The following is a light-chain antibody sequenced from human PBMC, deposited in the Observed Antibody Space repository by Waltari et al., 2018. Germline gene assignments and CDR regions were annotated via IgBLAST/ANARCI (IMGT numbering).Light chain of an antibody. Sequence: QSALTQPASVSGSPGQSITISCTGTSSDVGAYNYFSWYQQHPGKAPKLMIFDVCNRPSGVSNRFSGSKSGNTASLTISGLQAEDEADYYCSSYISSSTLEVFGGGTSLTVL. V-gene: IGLV2-14*03. CDR3: SSYISSSTLEV. CDR2: DVC. J-gene: IGLJ2*01. CDR1: SSDVGAYNY.